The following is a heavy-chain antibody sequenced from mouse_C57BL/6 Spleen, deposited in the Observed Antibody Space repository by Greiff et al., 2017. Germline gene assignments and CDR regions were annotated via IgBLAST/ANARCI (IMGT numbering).Heavy chain of an antibody. V-gene: IGHV5-17*01. D-gene: IGHD1-1*01. J-gene: IGHJ2*01. Sequence: DVKLVESGGGLVKPGGSLKLSCAASGFTFSDYGMHWVRQAPEKGLEWVAYISSGSSTSYYADTVKGRFTISRDNAKTTLFLQMTSLRSEDTAMYYCARFTERGNYFDYWGQGTTLTVSS. CDR1: GFTFSDYG. CDR3: ARFTERGNYFDY. CDR2: ISSGSSTS.